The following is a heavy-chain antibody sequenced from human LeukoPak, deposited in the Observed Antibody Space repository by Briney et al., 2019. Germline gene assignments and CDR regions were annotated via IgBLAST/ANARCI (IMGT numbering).Heavy chain of an antibody. CDR2: INPNSGGT. CDR1: GYTFTGYY. CDR3: ARSWGQWLASYYFDY. V-gene: IGHV1-2*02. Sequence: ASVKVSCKASGYTFTGYYMHWVRQAPGQGLEWMGWINPNSGGTNYAQKFQGRVTMTRDTSISTAYMELSRLRSDDTAVYYCARSWGQWLASYYFDYWGQGTLVSVSS. J-gene: IGHJ4*02. D-gene: IGHD6-19*01.